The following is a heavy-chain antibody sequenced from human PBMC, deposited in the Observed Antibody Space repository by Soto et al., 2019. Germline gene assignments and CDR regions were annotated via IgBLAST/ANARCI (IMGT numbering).Heavy chain of an antibody. CDR3: PEWSGGPHSYYDGVDV. D-gene: IGHD3-10*02. CDR2: INGSGGST. V-gene: IGHV3-23*01. J-gene: IGHJ6*02. CDR1: GFTFSGYA. Sequence: VQLLESGGGLVQPGGSLRLSCAASGFTFSGYAMSWVRQAPGKGLEWVSAINGSGGSTYYADSVKGRFTISRDNSKNTLDPQMDSLRAEDTAVYYRPEWSGGPHSYYDGVDVWGQGTTVTRSS.